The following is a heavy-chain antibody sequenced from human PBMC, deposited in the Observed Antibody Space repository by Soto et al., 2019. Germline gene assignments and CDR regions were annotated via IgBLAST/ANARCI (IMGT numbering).Heavy chain of an antibody. D-gene: IGHD3-3*01. CDR2: IYYSGST. Sequence: SETLSLTCTVSGGSISSGDYYWSWIRQPPGKGLEWIGYIYYSGSTYYNPSLKSRVTISVDTSKNQFSLKLSSVTAADTAVYYCARVHRITIFGVVIIFDYWGQGTLVTVS. V-gene: IGHV4-30-4*01. CDR1: GGSISSGDYY. J-gene: IGHJ4*02. CDR3: ARVHRITIFGVVIIFDY.